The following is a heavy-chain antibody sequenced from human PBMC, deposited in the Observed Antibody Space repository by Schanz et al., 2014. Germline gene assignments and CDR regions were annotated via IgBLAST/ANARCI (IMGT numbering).Heavy chain of an antibody. CDR1: GFNVSKSY. V-gene: IGHV3-66*02. D-gene: IGHD1-1*01. Sequence: EVQVVESGGGLVQPGGSLRLSCVASGFNVSKSYVSWVRQAPGKGLEWVSLIYKSGSPFYADSVKGRLTISRDNSKNTVYLEMNRLRTEDTALYYCARDSAGTTFGVLDSWGQGTLVTVSS. CDR3: ARDSAGTTFGVLDS. CDR2: IYKSGSP. J-gene: IGHJ4*02.